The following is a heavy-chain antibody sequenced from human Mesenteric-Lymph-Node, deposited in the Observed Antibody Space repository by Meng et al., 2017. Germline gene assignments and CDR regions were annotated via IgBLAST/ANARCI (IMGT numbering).Heavy chain of an antibody. Sequence: GESLKISCAASGFIVNNNYMSWVRQAPGKGLEWVSVIYSCGKTYYADSLKGRFTISRDDAVNSLYLQMNSLRAEDTAVYYCARSRSSLKSMAFDIWGQGTMVTVSS. V-gene: IGHV3-66*01. CDR3: ARSRSSLKSMAFDI. J-gene: IGHJ3*02. CDR2: IYSCGKT. CDR1: GFIVNNNY. D-gene: IGHD6-13*01.